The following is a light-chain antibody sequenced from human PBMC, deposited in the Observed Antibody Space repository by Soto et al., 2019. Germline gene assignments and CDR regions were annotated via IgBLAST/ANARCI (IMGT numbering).Light chain of an antibody. Sequence: ESVLTQAPGTLASSPGERATLSCRASQSVSSNYLAWYQQKPGQAPRLLIYGASSRAAGIPDRFSGSGSGTDFPLTISRLEPEDFAVFFCQQYGSSPLTFGGGTKVDIK. CDR3: QQYGSSPLT. J-gene: IGKJ4*01. CDR1: QSVSSNY. CDR2: GAS. V-gene: IGKV3-20*01.